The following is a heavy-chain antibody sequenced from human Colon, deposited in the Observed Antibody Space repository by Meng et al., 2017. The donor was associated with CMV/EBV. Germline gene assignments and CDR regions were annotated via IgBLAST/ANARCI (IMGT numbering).Heavy chain of an antibody. CDR3: AKGTIVPMCSTRTCYSGGH. V-gene: IGHV3-23*01. Sequence: FSSYDINWVRQATGRGLEWISGISSRRTYTAYADSVKGRVTISRDDSKSTLYLQMNNLRAEDTAIYFCAKGTIVPMCSTRTCYSGGHWGQGALVTVSS. CDR2: ISSRRTYT. J-gene: IGHJ4*02. CDR1: FSSYD. D-gene: IGHD2-21*02.